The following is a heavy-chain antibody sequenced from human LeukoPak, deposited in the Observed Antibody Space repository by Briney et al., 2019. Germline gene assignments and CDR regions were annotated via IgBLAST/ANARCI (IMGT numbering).Heavy chain of an antibody. J-gene: IGHJ4*02. Sequence: KPSETLSLTCTVSGGSISSSSYYWGWIRQPPGKVLEWIGSIYYSGSTYYNPSLKSRVTISVDTSKNQFSLKLSSVTAADTAVYYCARGRGSSIRYLEYFDYWGQGTLVTVSS. CDR3: ARGRGSSIRYLEYFDY. CDR2: IYYSGST. D-gene: IGHD2-2*01. CDR1: GGSISSSSYY. V-gene: IGHV4-39*01.